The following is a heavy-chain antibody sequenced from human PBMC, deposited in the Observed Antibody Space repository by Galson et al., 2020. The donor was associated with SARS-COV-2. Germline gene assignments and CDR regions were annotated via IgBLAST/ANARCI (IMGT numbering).Heavy chain of an antibody. Sequence: ETSETLSLTCTVSGGSISSGDYYWSWIRQPPGKGLEWIGYIYYFGSTYYNPSLKSRVTISVDTSKNQFSLKLSSVTAADTAVYYCARGLLWEQLSGFDYWGQGTLVTVSP. D-gene: IGHD1-26*01. J-gene: IGHJ4*02. CDR1: GGSISSGDYY. V-gene: IGHV4-30-4*01. CDR2: IYYFGST. CDR3: ARGLLWEQLSGFDY.